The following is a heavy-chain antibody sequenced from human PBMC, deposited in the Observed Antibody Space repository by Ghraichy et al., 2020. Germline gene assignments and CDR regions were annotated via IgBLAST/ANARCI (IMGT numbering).Heavy chain of an antibody. V-gene: IGHV3-53*01. CDR2: IYSGGST. J-gene: IGHJ5*02. CDR3: ARGIGYCTGGVCS. Sequence: GGSLRLSCAASGFTVSSNYMSWVRQAPGKGLEWVSVIYSGGSTYYEDSVKGRFTISRDNSKNTLYLQMNSLRAEDTAVYYCARGIGYCTGGVCSWGQGTLGTVSS. D-gene: IGHD2-8*02. CDR1: GFTVSSNY.